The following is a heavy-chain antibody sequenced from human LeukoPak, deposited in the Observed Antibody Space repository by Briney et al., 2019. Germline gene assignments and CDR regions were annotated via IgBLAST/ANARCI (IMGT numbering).Heavy chain of an antibody. CDR1: TGSVKNYY. Sequence: ASETLSLTCSVSTGSVKNYYWTWIGQRPGEGLEWVGNFLYTGTTTYKASLDSRLIISVDKSKNTVSLKLFSVTAADTAVYYCATLVYSGSRYHFDTWGQGTLVTVSS. V-gene: IGHV4-59*02. J-gene: IGHJ4*02. D-gene: IGHD1-26*01. CDR2: FLYTGTT. CDR3: ATLVYSGSRYHFDT.